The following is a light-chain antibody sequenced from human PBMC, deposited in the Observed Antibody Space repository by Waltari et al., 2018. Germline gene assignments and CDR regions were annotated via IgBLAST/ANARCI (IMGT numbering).Light chain of an antibody. V-gene: IGKV3-11*01. CDR3: QQRSKSPLA. CDR2: DAS. CDR1: QPVSSY. Sequence: EIVLTQSPATLSFSPGERATLSCRASQPVSSYLAWYQQKPGQAPRLLIYDASNRATGIPARFSGSGSGTDFTLTISSLEPEDFAVYYCQQRSKSPLAFGGGTKVEIK. J-gene: IGKJ4*01.